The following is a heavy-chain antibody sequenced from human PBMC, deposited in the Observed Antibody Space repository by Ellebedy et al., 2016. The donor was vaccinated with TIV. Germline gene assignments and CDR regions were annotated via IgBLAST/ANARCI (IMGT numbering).Heavy chain of an antibody. J-gene: IGHJ5*02. V-gene: IGHV3-48*03. CDR2: ITGSCDSK. CDR1: GFIFTTYE. CDR3: ARVGSSGWKGKWFDP. Sequence: GESLKISCVASGFIFTTYEMNWVRLTPGRGLEWLSYITGSCDSKYADSLKGRFTISRDNAKKPLYLQMNSLRVEDTGVYYCARVGSSGWKGKWFDPWGQGTLVTVSS. D-gene: IGHD6-19*01.